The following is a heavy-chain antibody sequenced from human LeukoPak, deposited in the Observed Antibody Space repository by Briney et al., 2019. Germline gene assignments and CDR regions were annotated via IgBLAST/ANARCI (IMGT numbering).Heavy chain of an antibody. V-gene: IGHV3-30-3*01. CDR2: ILYDGSKK. Sequence: GGSLRLSCGASGFTFRDYSMHGVRQAPGKGLEGVAVILYDGSKKYYADSLKGRFTISRDNAQNSLYLQMNSLRAEDSSVYYCARPTTVTTISADAFDIWGQGTMVTVSS. CDR3: ARPTTVTTISADAFDI. J-gene: IGHJ3*02. D-gene: IGHD4-17*01. CDR1: GFTFRDYS.